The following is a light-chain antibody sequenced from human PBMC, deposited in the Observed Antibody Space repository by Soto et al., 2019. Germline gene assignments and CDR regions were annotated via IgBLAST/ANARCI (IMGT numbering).Light chain of an antibody. CDR1: QSVSSY. V-gene: IGKV3-11*01. CDR2: DAS. Sequence: EIMLTQSPATLSLSPWERATLSCRASQSVSSYLAWYQQKPGQAPRLLIYDASNRATGIPARVSGSGSGTDFTLTISRLEPEDFAVYYCQQYGSSAWTFGQGTKVDIK. CDR3: QQYGSSAWT. J-gene: IGKJ1*01.